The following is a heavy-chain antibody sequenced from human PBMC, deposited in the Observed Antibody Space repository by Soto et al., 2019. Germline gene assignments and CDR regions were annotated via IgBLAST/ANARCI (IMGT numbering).Heavy chain of an antibody. Sequence: PSETLSLTCTVSGGSISSYYWSWIRQPPGKGLEWIGYIYYSGSTNYNPSLKSRVTISVDTSKNQFSLKLSSVTAADTAVYYCARLQFWSGFGVGWFDPWGQGTLVTVSS. CDR3: ARLQFWSGFGVGWFDP. CDR1: GGSISSYY. CDR2: IYYSGST. V-gene: IGHV4-59*01. J-gene: IGHJ5*02. D-gene: IGHD3-3*01.